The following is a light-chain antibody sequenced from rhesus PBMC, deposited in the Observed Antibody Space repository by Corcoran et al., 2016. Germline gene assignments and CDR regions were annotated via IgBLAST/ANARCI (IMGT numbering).Light chain of an antibody. J-gene: IGKJ4*01. Sequence: ETVVTQSPATLSLSPGERATLSCRASQSVGSYLAWYQQQPGQAPRLPIYGASSRATGIPDRFRGGGSGTDFTLTSSSLEPEGVGVYYCQQSSHLSLAFGGGTKVGIK. V-gene: IGKV3-24*04. CDR2: GAS. CDR3: QQSSHLSLA. CDR1: QSVGSY.